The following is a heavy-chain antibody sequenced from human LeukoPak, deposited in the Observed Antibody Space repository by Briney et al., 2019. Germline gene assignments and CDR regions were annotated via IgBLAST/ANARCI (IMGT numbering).Heavy chain of an antibody. CDR3: ARGTSGLPVDS. J-gene: IGHJ4*02. V-gene: IGHV4-59*01. D-gene: IGHD2-21*01. CDR2: IYYTGTT. CDR1: GDSISSYY. Sequence: NSSETLSLTYPVSGDSISSYYWSWIRQPPGKGLELLGYIYYTGTTNYNPSLKSRVTMSVDTSKNHFSLKLKSVTAADTAVYFCARGTSGLPVDSGAQGTLATVS.